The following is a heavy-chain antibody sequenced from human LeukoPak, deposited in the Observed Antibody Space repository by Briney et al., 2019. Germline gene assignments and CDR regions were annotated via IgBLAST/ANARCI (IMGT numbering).Heavy chain of an antibody. V-gene: IGHV1-8*01. J-gene: IGHJ4*02. CDR2: MNPNSGNT. CDR3: ARASGWVDFDY. D-gene: IGHD6-19*01. CDR1: GYTFTSCD. Sequence: ASAKVSCKASGYTFTSCDINWVRQATGQGLEWMGWMNPNSGNTGYAQKFQGRVTMTRNTSISTAYMELSSLRSEDTAVYYCARASGWVDFDYWGQGTLVTVSS.